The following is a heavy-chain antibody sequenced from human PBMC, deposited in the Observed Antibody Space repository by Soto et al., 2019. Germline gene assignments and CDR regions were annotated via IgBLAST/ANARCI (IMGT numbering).Heavy chain of an antibody. CDR2: IYSSGST. V-gene: IGHV4-4*07. Sequence: SEILSLTCTVTGGTISGYYWTWIRQSAGGGLEWIGRIYSSGSTNYNPSLKSRVTISLDTSMNHFSLRLSSVTAADTAVYYCARGQRFSDWFDPWGQGTLVTVSS. J-gene: IGHJ5*02. CDR1: GGTISGYY. D-gene: IGHD3-3*01. CDR3: ARGQRFSDWFDP.